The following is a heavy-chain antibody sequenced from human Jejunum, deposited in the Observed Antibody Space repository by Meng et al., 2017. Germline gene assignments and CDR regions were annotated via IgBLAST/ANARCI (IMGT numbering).Heavy chain of an antibody. CDR2: IAVGSGNT. CDR3: AADPLGYYDSSSYYVGGFDY. J-gene: IGHJ4*02. V-gene: IGHV1-58*01. CDR1: GFTFTSSA. Sequence: SVKVSCKASGFTFTSSAVQWVRQARGQRLEWIGWIAVGSGNTNYAQMFQERVTITRDMSTSTAYMELSSLRSEDTAVYYCAADPLGYYDSSSYYVGGFDYWGQGTLVTVSS. D-gene: IGHD3-22*01.